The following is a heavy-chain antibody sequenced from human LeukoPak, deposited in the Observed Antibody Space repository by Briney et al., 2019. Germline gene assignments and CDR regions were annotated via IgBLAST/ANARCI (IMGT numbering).Heavy chain of an antibody. CDR1: GGSISSSSYY. Sequence: SETLSLTCTVSGGSISSSSYYWGWIRQPPGMGLEWIGSIHYSGSTNYNPSLKSRITISVDTSKNQFSLKLSSVTAADTAVYYCASGQYYYGSGSWGQGTLVTVSS. V-gene: IGHV4-39*07. J-gene: IGHJ4*02. CDR3: ASGQYYYGSGS. CDR2: IHYSGST. D-gene: IGHD3-10*01.